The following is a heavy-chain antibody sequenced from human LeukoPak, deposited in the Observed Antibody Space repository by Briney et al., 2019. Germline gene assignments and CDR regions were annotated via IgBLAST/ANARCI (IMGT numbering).Heavy chain of an antibody. CDR2: ISSGSSSI. CDR1: GFTFSRYN. D-gene: IGHD2-21*01. V-gene: IGHV3-21*01. J-gene: IGHJ4*02. Sequence: GGSLRLSCVASGFTFSRYNMNWVRRAPGKGLEWVASISSGSSSISYAHSVKGRFIISRDNAENSLYLQMNSLTAEDTAVYYCAKFVIYEGEDFWGQGTLVAVSS. CDR3: AKFVIYEGEDF.